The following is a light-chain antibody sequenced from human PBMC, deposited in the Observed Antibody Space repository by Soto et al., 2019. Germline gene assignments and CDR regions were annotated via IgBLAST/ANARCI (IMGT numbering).Light chain of an antibody. J-gene: IGLJ1*01. CDR3: SSYAGSSNV. Sequence: QSALTQPPSASGSPGQSVAISCTGTSSDVGGYNYVSWYQQHPGKAPKLMIYVVNKRPSGVPDRFSGSKSGNTASLTVSGLQAEDEADYYCSSYAGSSNVFGTGTKVTAL. CDR2: VVN. V-gene: IGLV2-8*01. CDR1: SSDVGGYNY.